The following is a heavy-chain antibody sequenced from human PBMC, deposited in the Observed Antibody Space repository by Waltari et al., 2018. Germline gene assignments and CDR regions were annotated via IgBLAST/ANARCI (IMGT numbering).Heavy chain of an antibody. CDR2: MSYDGRNK. D-gene: IGHD1-26*01. Sequence: QVQLVESGGGVVQPGRSLRLSCAAPGFTFSAYGMHWVRQAPGKGLEWVAVMSYDGRNKNYADSVKGRVTISRDSSNNTLYLQMNSLRAEDTAVYYCAKDDGRGLCFDYWGQGTLVTVSS. V-gene: IGHV3-30*18. CDR1: GFTFSAYG. J-gene: IGHJ4*02. CDR3: AKDDGRGLCFDY.